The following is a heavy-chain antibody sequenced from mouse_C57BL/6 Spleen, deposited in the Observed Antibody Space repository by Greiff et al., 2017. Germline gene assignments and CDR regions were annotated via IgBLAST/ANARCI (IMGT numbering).Heavy chain of an antibody. CDR2: IYPGSGNT. Sequence: VQLQQSGPELVKPGASVKISCKASGYTFTDYYINWVKQRPGQGLEWIGWIYPGSGNTKYNEKFKGKATLTVDQSSSTAYMQLSRLTSEDAAVYVFARGDYVRYYYAMDYWGQGNSVTVSS. D-gene: IGHD1-1*01. CDR3: ARGDYVRYYYAMDY. CDR1: GYTFTDYY. V-gene: IGHV1-84*01. J-gene: IGHJ4*01.